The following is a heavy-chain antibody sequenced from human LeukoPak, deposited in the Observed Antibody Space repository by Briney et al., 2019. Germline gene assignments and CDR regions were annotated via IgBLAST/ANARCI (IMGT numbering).Heavy chain of an antibody. V-gene: IGHV1-18*01. J-gene: IGHJ4*02. CDR2: ISGHDGNW. CDR3: ARDKNYRFDY. CDR1: GYSFVNYG. D-gene: IGHD5-24*01. Sequence: ASVKVSCKTSGYSFVNYGISWVRQAPGQGLEWIAWISGHDGNWNEAQQVQGRVTMTTETSSSTAYMELRNLRSDDTAVYYCARDKNYRFDYWGQGTLVTVSS.